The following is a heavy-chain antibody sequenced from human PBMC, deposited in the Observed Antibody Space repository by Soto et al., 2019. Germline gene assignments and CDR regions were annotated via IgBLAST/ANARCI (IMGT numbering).Heavy chain of an antibody. J-gene: IGHJ3*02. Sequence: GSLRLSCTASGFTFGDYAMSWVRQAPGKGLEWVGFIRSKAYGGTTEYAASVKGRFTISRDDSKSIAYLQMNSLKTEDTAVYYCTRDGRSTTGTINAFDIWGQGTMVTVSS. CDR2: IRSKAYGGTT. CDR3: TRDGRSTTGTINAFDI. CDR1: GFTFGDYA. V-gene: IGHV3-49*04. D-gene: IGHD1-1*01.